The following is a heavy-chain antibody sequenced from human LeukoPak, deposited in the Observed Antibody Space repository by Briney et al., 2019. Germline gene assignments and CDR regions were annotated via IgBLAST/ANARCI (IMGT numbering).Heavy chain of an antibody. CDR2: IWYDGSNK. CDR3: ARDDSASDI. V-gene: IGHV3-33*01. Sequence: PGRSLRLSCAASGFTFSSYGMHWVRQAPGKGLEWVAVIWYDGSNKYYADSVKGRFTISRDNSKNTLYLQMNSLRAEDTAMYYCARDDSASDIWGQGTLVTVSS. D-gene: IGHD2-21*02. CDR1: GFTFSSYG. J-gene: IGHJ3*02.